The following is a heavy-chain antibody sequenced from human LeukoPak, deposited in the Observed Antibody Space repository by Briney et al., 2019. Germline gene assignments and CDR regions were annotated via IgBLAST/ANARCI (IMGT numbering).Heavy chain of an antibody. D-gene: IGHD6-13*01. CDR3: ARGAAGTGAADY. Sequence: SETLSLTCTVSGVPISSYYWSWIRQPPGKGLEWIGYTHYSGSTKYNPSLKSRLTISVDSSKNQFSLRLSSVTAADTAVYFCARGAAGTGAADYWGQGTLVTVSS. V-gene: IGHV4-59*01. CDR2: THYSGST. J-gene: IGHJ4*02. CDR1: GVPISSYY.